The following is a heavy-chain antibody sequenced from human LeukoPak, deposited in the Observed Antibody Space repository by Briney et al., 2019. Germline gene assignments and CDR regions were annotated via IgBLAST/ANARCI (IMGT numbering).Heavy chain of an antibody. CDR3: ARGTITGTTSAYYYYMDV. J-gene: IGHJ6*03. CDR1: GFTFSSSS. CDR2: ISGKSSSI. D-gene: IGHD1-20*01. V-gene: IGHV3-21*01. Sequence: PGGSLRLSCAASGFTFSSSSMNWVRQAPGKGLEWVSSISGKSSSIKYADSVKGRFTVSRDNAKNSLYLQMNSLRAEDTAVYYCARGTITGTTSAYYYYMDVWGKGTTVTVSS.